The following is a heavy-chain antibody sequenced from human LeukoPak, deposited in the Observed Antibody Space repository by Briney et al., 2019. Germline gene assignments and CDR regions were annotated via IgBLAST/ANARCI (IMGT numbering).Heavy chain of an antibody. CDR1: GFPVSTNY. V-gene: IGHV3-66*02. CDR3: ARLPSS. J-gene: IGHJ5*02. Sequence: GGSLRLSCAASGFPVSTNYMTWVRQAPGKGLEWVSVIYTDGSTYYADSVKGRFTISRDNSENTLFLQMNSLKIEDTAVYYCARLPSSWGQGTLVTVSS. CDR2: IYTDGST. D-gene: IGHD2-2*01.